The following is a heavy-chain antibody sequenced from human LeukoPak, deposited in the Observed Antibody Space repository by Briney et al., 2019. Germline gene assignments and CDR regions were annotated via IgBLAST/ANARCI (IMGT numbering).Heavy chain of an antibody. J-gene: IGHJ5*02. CDR2: LTGNSNNP. CDR1: GFTFSNYA. Sequence: EAGGSLRLSGRASGFTFSNYARNWVGQTPGKGREWGSSLTGNSNNPNYADSVKGRFTTSTDNSKTTLYLQMNSLRAEDTALYSCAKCAKTPEGGSGWCNWFDTWGQGTLVTVSS. CDR3: AKCAKTPEGGSGWCNWFDT. D-gene: IGHD3-3*01. V-gene: IGHV3-23*01.